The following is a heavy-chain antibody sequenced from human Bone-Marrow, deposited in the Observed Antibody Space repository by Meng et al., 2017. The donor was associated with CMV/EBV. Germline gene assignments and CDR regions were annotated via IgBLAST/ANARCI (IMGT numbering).Heavy chain of an antibody. J-gene: IGHJ5*02. V-gene: IGHV3-30*04. CDR2: ISYDGSNK. Sequence: GESLKISCAASGFTFSSYAMHWVRQAPGKGLEWVAVISYDGSNKYYADSVKGRFTISRDNSKNTLYLQMNSLRAEDTAVYYCASGSRTASHPWGQGTLVTVSS. CDR1: GFTFSSYA. D-gene: IGHD1-1*01. CDR3: ASGSRTASHP.